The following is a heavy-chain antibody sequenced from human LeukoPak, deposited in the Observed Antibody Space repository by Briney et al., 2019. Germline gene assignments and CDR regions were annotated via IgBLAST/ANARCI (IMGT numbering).Heavy chain of an antibody. CDR3: ARDPLGYCSSTSCYTGHCDY. CDR1: GFTFSSYW. Sequence: GGSLRLSCAASGFTFSSYWMHWVRQAPGKGLVWVSRINSDGSSTSYADSVKGRFTISRDNAKNTLYLQMNSLRAEDTAVYYCARDPLGYCSSTSCYTGHCDYWRQGTLVTVSS. V-gene: IGHV3-74*01. D-gene: IGHD2-2*02. CDR2: INSDGSST. J-gene: IGHJ4*02.